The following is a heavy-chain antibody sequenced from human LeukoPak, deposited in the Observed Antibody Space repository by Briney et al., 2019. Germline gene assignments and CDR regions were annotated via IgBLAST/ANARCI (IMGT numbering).Heavy chain of an antibody. V-gene: IGHV3-48*02. CDR2: ISSSSSTV. D-gene: IGHD5-12*01. CDR3: ARDVRWVRFVFDY. Sequence: GGSLSLSCAASGFTFSDYSMNWVRQAPGKGLEWVSYISSSSSTVYYADSVKGRFTISRDNAKNSLYLQMNSLRDEDTAVYYCARDVRWVRFVFDYWGQGIPVTVSS. CDR1: GFTFSDYS. J-gene: IGHJ4*02.